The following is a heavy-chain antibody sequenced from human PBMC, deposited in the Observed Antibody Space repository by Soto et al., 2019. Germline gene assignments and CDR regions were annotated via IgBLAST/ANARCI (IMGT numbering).Heavy chain of an antibody. CDR1: GFSFSDSY. V-gene: IGHV3-11*05. J-gene: IGHJ4*02. Sequence: NPGGSLRLSCAASGFSFSDSYMSWIRQAPGKGLEWVSHISSGSSYIKYADSVEGRFTISRDNAKNSLYLQMNSLRAEDTAVYYCAKVRSTTIFDVVSLFDYWGQGTLVTVSS. CDR3: AKVRSTTIFDVVSLFDY. CDR2: ISSGSSYI. D-gene: IGHD3-3*01.